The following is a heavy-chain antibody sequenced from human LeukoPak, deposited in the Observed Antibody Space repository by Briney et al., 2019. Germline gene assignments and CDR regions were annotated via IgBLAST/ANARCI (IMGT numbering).Heavy chain of an antibody. J-gene: IGHJ4*02. Sequence: SSETLSLTCAVYGGSFSGYYWSWIRQPPGKGLEWIGEINHSGSTNYNPSLKSRVTISVDTSKNQFSLNLSSVTASDTAVYYCARQKILDDNYDSSGYYVDQWGQGSLVTVSS. CDR1: GGSFSGYY. D-gene: IGHD3-22*01. V-gene: IGHV4-34*01. CDR3: ARQKILDDNYDSSGYYVDQ. CDR2: INHSGST.